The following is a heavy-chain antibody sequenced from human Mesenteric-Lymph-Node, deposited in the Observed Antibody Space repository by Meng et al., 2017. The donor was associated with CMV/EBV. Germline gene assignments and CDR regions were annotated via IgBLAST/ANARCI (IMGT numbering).Heavy chain of an antibody. Sequence: GESLKISCAASGFTFENYGMRWLRQAPGKGLEWVAGIKVGEDSAYVADAVRGRFTISRDNFKNTIYLQMNNLRAEDTAIYYCAKDRITLVRGDAFDVWGQGTVVTVSS. J-gene: IGHJ3*01. CDR3: AKDRITLVRGDAFDV. CDR2: IKVGEDSA. D-gene: IGHD3-10*01. CDR1: GFTFENYG. V-gene: IGHV3-23*01.